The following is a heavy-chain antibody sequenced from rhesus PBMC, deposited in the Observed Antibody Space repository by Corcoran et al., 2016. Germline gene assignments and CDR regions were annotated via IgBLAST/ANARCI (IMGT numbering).Heavy chain of an antibody. V-gene: IGHV4-169*01. CDR1: GGSISVSS. Sequence: QLQLQESGPGLVKPSATLSVPCAVSGGSISVSSWSWIPQAPGKGLEWIGYIYGSGSSTNYNPSLKSRVTLSVDTSKNQLSLKLSSVTTADTAVYYCARSSGGVLYFDYWGQGVLVTVSS. D-gene: IGHD2-39*02. J-gene: IGHJ4*01. CDR3: ARSSGGVLYFDY. CDR2: IYGSGSST.